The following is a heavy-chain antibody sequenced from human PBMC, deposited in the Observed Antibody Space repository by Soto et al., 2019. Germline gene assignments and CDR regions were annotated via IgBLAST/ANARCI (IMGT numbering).Heavy chain of an antibody. CDR1: GFTFSSYA. D-gene: IGHD2-15*01. CDR2: ISGSGGST. Sequence: PGGSLRLSCAASGFTFSSYAMSWVRQAPGKGLEWVSAISGSGGSTYYADSVKGRFTISRDNSKNTLYLQMNSLRAEDTAVYYCAKSDYCSGGSCYGLLLFFDYWGQGTLVTVSS. J-gene: IGHJ4*02. V-gene: IGHV3-23*01. CDR3: AKSDYCSGGSCYGLLLFFDY.